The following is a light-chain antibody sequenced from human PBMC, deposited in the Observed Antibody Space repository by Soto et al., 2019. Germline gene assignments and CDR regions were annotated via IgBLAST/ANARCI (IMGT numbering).Light chain of an antibody. Sequence: ETVMTQSPATLSVSRGEGATISCRATESINQNLAWYQQKPGQAPRLLIHGASYRATGIPARFSGRGSGTEFPLAISRLQSEDFAVYYCQQYNTWPLTFGGGTKVEIK. J-gene: IGKJ4*01. CDR2: GAS. V-gene: IGKV3-15*01. CDR3: QQYNTWPLT. CDR1: ESINQN.